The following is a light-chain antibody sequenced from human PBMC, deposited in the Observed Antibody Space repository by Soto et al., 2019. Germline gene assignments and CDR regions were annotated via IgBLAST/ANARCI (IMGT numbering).Light chain of an antibody. CDR3: HQYNTCPQT. CDR2: AAS. J-gene: IGKJ1*01. Sequence: IVMTQSPATLSVSPGERATLSCRASQSVSNKLAWYQQKPGQAPRLLIYAASRRATGILARFSGSGYGTDFPLTIYSLLSEDFAVYYCHQYNTCPQTFAKGTRVDIK. V-gene: IGKV3-15*01. CDR1: QSVSNK.